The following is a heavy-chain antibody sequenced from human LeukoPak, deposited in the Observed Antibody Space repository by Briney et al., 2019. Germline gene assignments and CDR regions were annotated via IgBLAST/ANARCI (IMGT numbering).Heavy chain of an antibody. Sequence: SETLSLTCAVYGGSFSGYYWSWIRQPPGKGLEWIGEINHSGSTNYNPSLKSRVTISVDTSKNQFSLKLSSVTAADTAVYYCARDVWVIAAAAGYYYYGMDVWGQGTTVTVSS. D-gene: IGHD6-13*01. V-gene: IGHV4-34*01. J-gene: IGHJ6*02. CDR2: INHSGST. CDR3: ARDVWVIAAAAGYYYYGMDV. CDR1: GGSFSGYY.